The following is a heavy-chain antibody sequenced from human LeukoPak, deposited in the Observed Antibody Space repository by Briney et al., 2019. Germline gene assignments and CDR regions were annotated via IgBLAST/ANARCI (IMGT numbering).Heavy chain of an antibody. CDR3: AREEGLVLDY. J-gene: IGHJ4*02. CDR1: GFTFSSYA. D-gene: IGHD2-8*02. CDR2: ISYDGSNK. Sequence: GRSLRLSCAASGFTFSSYAMHWVRQAPGKGLEWVAVISYDGSNKYYADSVKGRFTISRDYSKNTLYLQMNSLRAEDTALYYCAREEGLVLDYWGQGTLVTVSS. V-gene: IGHV3-30-3*01.